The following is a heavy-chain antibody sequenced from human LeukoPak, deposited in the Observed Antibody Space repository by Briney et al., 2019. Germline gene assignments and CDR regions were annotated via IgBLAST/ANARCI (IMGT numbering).Heavy chain of an antibody. CDR1: GGSFSGYY. D-gene: IGHD3-10*01. J-gene: IGHJ5*02. V-gene: IGHV4-34*01. CDR2: INHSGST. Sequence: KPSETLSLTCAVYGGSFSGYYWSWIRQPPGKGLEWIGEINHSGSTNYNPSLKSRVTISVDTSKNQFSLKLSSVTAADTAVYYCARGFLYYGSGSYYPWGQGTLVTVSS. CDR3: ARGFLYYGSGSYYP.